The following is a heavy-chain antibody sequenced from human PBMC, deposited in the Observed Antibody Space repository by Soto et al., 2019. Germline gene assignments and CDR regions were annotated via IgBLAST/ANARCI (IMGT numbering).Heavy chain of an antibody. CDR2: INSDGIST. J-gene: IGHJ6*03. V-gene: IGHV3-74*01. CDR1: GFTFSSYW. D-gene: IGHD5-12*01. CDR3: AVARCIVATTDYYYYYYMDV. Sequence: GGSLRLSCAASGFTFSSYWMHWVRQAPGKGLVWVSRINSDGISTSYADSVKGRFTISRDNAKNTLYLQMNSLRAEDTAVEYCAVARCIVATTDYYYYYYMDVWGKGTTVTVSS.